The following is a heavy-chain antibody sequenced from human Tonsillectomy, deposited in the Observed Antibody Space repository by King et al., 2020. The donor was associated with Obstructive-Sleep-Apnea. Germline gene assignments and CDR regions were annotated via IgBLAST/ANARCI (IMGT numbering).Heavy chain of an antibody. V-gene: IGHV3-11*01. J-gene: IGHJ6*02. CDR2: ISISGSTI. D-gene: IGHD6-13*01. CDR1: GFTFSDYY. Sequence: VQLVESGGGLVKPGGSLRLSCAASGFTFSDYYMSWIRQAPGKGLEWGSYISISGSTINYADSVKGRLTISRDNAKKSLYLQMNSLRAEDTAVYYCARDLAPSSSLYYYYAMDVWGQGTTVIVSS. CDR3: ARDLAPSSSLYYYYAMDV.